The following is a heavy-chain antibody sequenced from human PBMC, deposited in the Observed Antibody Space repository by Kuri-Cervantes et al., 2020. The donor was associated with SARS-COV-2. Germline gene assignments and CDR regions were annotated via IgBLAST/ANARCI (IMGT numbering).Heavy chain of an antibody. CDR1: GFTFSSYS. J-gene: IGHJ4*02. CDR2: ISSSSSTI. D-gene: IGHD3-22*01. CDR3: ARDQTYYYDSSGYPGDY. V-gene: IGHV3-48*02. Sequence: GESLKSSCAASGFTFSSYSMNWVRQAPGKGLEWVSYISSSSSTIYYADSVKGRFTISRDNAKNSLYLQMNSLRDEDTAVYYCARDQTYYYDSSGYPGDYWGQGTLVTVSS.